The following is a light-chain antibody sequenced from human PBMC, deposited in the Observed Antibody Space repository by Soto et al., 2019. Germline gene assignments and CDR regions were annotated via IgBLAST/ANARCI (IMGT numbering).Light chain of an antibody. CDR2: DVN. V-gene: IGLV2-8*01. CDR1: PSDVGGSNS. CDR3: QSYDSRLSQGV. Sequence: QSVLTQPPSASGSPGQSVTISCTGTPSDVGGSNSVSWYQQHPGKAPNLMIYDVNKRPSGVPDRFSGSKSGNTASLTVSGLQAADEAYYYCQSYDSRLSQGVFGTGTKLTVL. J-gene: IGLJ1*01.